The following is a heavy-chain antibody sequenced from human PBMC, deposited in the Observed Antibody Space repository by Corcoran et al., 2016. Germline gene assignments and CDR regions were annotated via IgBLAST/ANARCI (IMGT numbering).Heavy chain of an antibody. D-gene: IGHD4-17*01. V-gene: IGHV4-39*07. CDR1: GGSISSSRYY. CDR2: IYYSWST. J-gene: IGHJ4*02. CDR3: ARDPLYGDYFG. Sequence: QLQLQESGPGLVTPSETLSLTCTVSGGSISSSRYYWGWVRQPPGLGLGWIGSIYYSWSTYYNPSLKSRVTISVDTSKNQFSLKLSSVTAADTAGYYCARDPLYGDYFGWGQGTLVTVSS.